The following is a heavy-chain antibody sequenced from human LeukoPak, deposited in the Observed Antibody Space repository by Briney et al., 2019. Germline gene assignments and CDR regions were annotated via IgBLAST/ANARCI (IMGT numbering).Heavy chain of an antibody. V-gene: IGHV3-23*01. Sequence: GGSLRLSCAASGFTFSSYAMSWVRQAPGKGLEWVSAISGSGGSTYYADSVKGRFTISRDNSKNTLYLQMNSLRAEDTAVYYCATRITILGVVIIPPIYFDYWGQGPLVTVPS. D-gene: IGHD3-3*01. CDR2: ISGSGGST. CDR1: GFTFSSYA. J-gene: IGHJ4*02. CDR3: ATRITILGVVIIPPIYFDY.